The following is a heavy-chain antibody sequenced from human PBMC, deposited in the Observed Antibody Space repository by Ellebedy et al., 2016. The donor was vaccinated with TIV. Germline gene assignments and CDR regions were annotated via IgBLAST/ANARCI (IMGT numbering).Heavy chain of an antibody. CDR3: AKLGGVLSWYADY. V-gene: IGHV3-23*01. CDR2: ISNGGDT. CDR1: GFTFGCCA. J-gene: IGHJ4*02. D-gene: IGHD6-13*01. Sequence: GESLKISCAASGFTFGCCAMSWVRQAPGKGLEWVSVISNGGDTNYADSVKGRFTISSDNSKNTLYLQMNSLRADDTAIYYCAKLGGVLSWYADYWGLGTLVTVSS.